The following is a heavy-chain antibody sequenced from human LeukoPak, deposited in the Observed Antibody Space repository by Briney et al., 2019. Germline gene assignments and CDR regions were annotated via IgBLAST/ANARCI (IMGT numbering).Heavy chain of an antibody. Sequence: GGSLRLSCAASEFTFSSYWMSWVRQAPGKGLEWVANIKHDGSEKYYVDSMKGRFTISRDNAKKSLYLQMNSLRAEDTAVYYCARGGESYYGSGSHDYWGQGTLVTVSS. V-gene: IGHV3-7*01. J-gene: IGHJ4*02. D-gene: IGHD3-10*01. CDR3: ARGGESYYGSGSHDY. CDR1: EFTFSSYW. CDR2: IKHDGSEK.